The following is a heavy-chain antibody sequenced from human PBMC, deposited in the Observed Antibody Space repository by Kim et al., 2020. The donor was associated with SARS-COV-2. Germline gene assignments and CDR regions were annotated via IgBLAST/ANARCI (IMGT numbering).Heavy chain of an antibody. V-gene: IGHV1-8*01. CDR1: GYTFTSYD. J-gene: IGHJ4*02. CDR3: ARGGETLLWFGELPFDY. Sequence: ASVKVSCKASGYTFTSYDINWVRQASGQGLEWMGWMNPNSGNTGYAQKFQGRVTMTRNTSISTAYMELSSLRSEDTAVYYCARGGETLLWFGELPFDYWGQGTLVTVSS. CDR2: MNPNSGNT. D-gene: IGHD3-10*01.